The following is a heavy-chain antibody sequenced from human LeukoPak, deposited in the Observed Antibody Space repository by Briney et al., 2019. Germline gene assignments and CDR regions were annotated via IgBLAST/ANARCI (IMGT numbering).Heavy chain of an antibody. CDR3: AKDPWIAAVPKGMDV. Sequence: GGSLRLSCAASGFTFSSYAMSWVRQAPGKGLEWVSAISGSGGSTYYADSVKGRLTISRDNSKNTLYLQMNSLRAEDTAVYYCAKDPWIAAVPKGMDVWGQGTTVTVSS. V-gene: IGHV3-23*01. CDR2: ISGSGGST. J-gene: IGHJ6*02. D-gene: IGHD6-13*01. CDR1: GFTFSSYA.